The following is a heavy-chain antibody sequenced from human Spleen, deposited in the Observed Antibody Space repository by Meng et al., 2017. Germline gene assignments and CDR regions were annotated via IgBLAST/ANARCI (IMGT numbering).Heavy chain of an antibody. J-gene: IGHJ4*02. D-gene: IGHD4-11*01. CDR3: ARGPTTMAHDFDY. Sequence: QVQPQQGGAGLLKPSETLPLTCFVSGGSFSDYYWSWIRQPPGKGLEWIGEINHSGSTNYNPSLESRATISVDTSQNNLSLKLSSVTAADSAVYYCARGPTTMAHDFDYWGQGTLVTVSS. CDR1: GGSFSDYY. CDR2: INHSGST. V-gene: IGHV4-34*01.